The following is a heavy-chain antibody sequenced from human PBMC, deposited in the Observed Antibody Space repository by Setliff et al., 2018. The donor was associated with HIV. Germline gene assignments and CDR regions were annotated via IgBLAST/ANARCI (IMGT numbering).Heavy chain of an antibody. CDR2: ISYTGRT. V-gene: IGHV4-39*02. D-gene: IGHD3-3*01. Sequence: PSETLSLTCTVSGVSTSSSNYYWGWIRQPPGKGLDWIGYISYTGRTYYNPSLKSRVTISVDTSKNHFSLRLSSVTAADTSVYYCACRYYDLWSNYYTGTPYWGQGTLVTVSS. CDR1: GVSTSSSNYY. J-gene: IGHJ4*02. CDR3: ACRYYDLWSNYYTGTPY.